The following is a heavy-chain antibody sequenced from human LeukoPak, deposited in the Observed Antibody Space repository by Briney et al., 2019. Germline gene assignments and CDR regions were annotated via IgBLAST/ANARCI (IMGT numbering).Heavy chain of an antibody. D-gene: IGHD3-9*01. CDR1: GFTFSSYA. CDR2: IGASGGST. CDR3: AKAEGYDILTGLDY. J-gene: IGHJ4*02. Sequence: GGSLRLSCATSGFTFSSYAMSWVRQAPGKGLEWVSGIGASGGSTYYADSVKGRFTISRDNSKNTLYLQMNSLRTEDTAVYYCAKAEGYDILTGLDYWGQGTLVTVPS. V-gene: IGHV3-23*01.